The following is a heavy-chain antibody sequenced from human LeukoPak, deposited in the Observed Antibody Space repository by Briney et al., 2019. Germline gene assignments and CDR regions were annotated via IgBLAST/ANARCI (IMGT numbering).Heavy chain of an antibody. V-gene: IGHV4-39*01. CDR3: ARQGYGRSSFFDH. Sequence: SETLSLTCTVSGDSVSTNLYYWGWIRQPPGKGLEWIGNLFHSGTTYYNPPLKSRVSISVDTSKNQFSLKLNSVTAADTAVYYCARQGYGRSSFFDHWGKGTLVTVSS. CDR1: GDSVSTNLYY. J-gene: IGHJ4*02. D-gene: IGHD6-6*01. CDR2: LFHSGTT.